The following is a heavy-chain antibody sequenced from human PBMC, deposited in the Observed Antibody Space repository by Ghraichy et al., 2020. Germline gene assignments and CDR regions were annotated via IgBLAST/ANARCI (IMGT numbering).Heavy chain of an antibody. D-gene: IGHD2-21*02. CDR1: GFTFTRYG. J-gene: IGHJ4*02. Sequence: ASGFTFTRYGMHWVRQAPGKGLEWVAFIRSDGTNKYYADSVKGRFTISRDNSKNTMYLQMSSLRPEDSAVYYCANQFGGNCYDDCWGQGTLVTVSS. V-gene: IGHV3-30*02. CDR3: ANQFGGNCYDDC. CDR2: IRSDGTNK.